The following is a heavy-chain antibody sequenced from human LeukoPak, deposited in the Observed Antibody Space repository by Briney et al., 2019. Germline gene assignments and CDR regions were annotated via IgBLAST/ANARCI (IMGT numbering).Heavy chain of an antibody. J-gene: IGHJ4*02. CDR2: ISVSGNT. V-gene: IGHV3-23*01. Sequence: QSGGSLRLSCAASGFTLSSYAMSWVRQAPGKGLEWVSAISVSGNTYHADSVKGRFTISRDSSKNTLYLQMNSLRADDTAVYYCARDSRWIQFDYWGQGTLVTVSS. CDR3: ARDSRWIQFDY. D-gene: IGHD5-18*01. CDR1: GFTLSSYA.